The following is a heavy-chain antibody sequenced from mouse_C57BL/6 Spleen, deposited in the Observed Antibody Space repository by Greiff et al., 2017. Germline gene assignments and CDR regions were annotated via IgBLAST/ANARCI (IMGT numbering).Heavy chain of an antibody. CDR1: GYTFTTYP. D-gene: IGHD2-1*01. V-gene: IGHV1-47*01. J-gene: IGHJ3*01. CDR2: FHPYNDDT. CDR3: AIPYGNYPAWFAY. Sequence: QVQLKQSGAELVKPGASVKMSCKASGYTFTTYPIEWMKQNHGKSLEWIGNFHPYNDDTKYNEKFKGKATLTVEKSSSTVYLELSRLTSDDSAVYDCAIPYGNYPAWFAYWGQGTLVTVSA.